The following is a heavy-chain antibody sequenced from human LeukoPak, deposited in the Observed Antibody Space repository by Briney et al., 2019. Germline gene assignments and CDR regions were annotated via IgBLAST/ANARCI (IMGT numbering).Heavy chain of an antibody. CDR1: GFTFSSYG. D-gene: IGHD6-19*01. V-gene: IGHV3-48*04. J-gene: IGHJ4*02. CDR2: ISSSSSTI. Sequence: GGSLRLSCAASGFTFSSYGINWVRQAPGKGLEWVSYISSSSSTIYYADSVKGRFTISRDNAKNSLYLQMNSLRAEDTAVYYCARESRQWLVLGGVDYWGQGTLVTVSS. CDR3: ARESRQWLVLGGVDY.